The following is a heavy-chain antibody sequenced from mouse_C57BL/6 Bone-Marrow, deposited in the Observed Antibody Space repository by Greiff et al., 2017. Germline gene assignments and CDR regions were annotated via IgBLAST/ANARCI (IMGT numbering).Heavy chain of an antibody. D-gene: IGHD1-1*01. CDR2: INPSSGYT. CDR3: ASVALDY. CDR1: GYTFTSYT. V-gene: IGHV1-4*01. Sequence: QVHVKQSGAELARPGASVTMSCKASGYTFTSYTMHWVKQRPGQGLEWIGYINPSSGYTKYNQKFKDKATLTADKSSSTAYMQLSSLTSEDSAVYYCASVALDYWGQGTTLTVSS. J-gene: IGHJ2*01.